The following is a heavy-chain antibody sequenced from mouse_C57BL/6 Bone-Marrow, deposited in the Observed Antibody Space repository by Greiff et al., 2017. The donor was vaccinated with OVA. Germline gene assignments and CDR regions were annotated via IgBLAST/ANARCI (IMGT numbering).Heavy chain of an antibody. D-gene: IGHD1-1*01. CDR1: GYSITSGYY. V-gene: IGHV3-6*01. CDR2: ISYDGSN. CDR3: ASYYYGSSWYYAMDY. Sequence: EVKVEESGPGLVKPSQSLSLTCSVTGYSITSGYYWNWIRQFPGNKLEWMGYISYDGSNNYNPSLKNRISITRDTSKNQFFLKLNSVTTEDTATYYCASYYYGSSWYYAMDYWGQGTSVTVSS. J-gene: IGHJ4*01.